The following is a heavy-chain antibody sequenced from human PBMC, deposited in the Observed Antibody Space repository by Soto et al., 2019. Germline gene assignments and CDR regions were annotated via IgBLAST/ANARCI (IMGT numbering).Heavy chain of an antibody. J-gene: IGHJ3*02. D-gene: IGHD1-7*01. CDR2: INHSGST. CDR1: GGSFSGYY. CDR3: ARQRPELRAFDI. V-gene: IGHV4-34*01. Sequence: SETLSLTCAVHGGSFSGYYWSWIRQPPGKGLEWIGEINHSGSTNYNPSLKSRVTISVDTSKNQFSLKLSSVTAADTAVYYCARQRPELRAFDIWGQGTMVTVSS.